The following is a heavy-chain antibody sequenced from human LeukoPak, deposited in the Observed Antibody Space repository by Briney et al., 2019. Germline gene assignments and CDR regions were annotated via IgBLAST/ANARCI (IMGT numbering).Heavy chain of an antibody. J-gene: IGHJ4*02. V-gene: IGHV3-53*01. Sequence: GGSLRLSCAASGFTVSSNYMSWVRQAPGKGLEWVSVIYSGGSTYYADSVKGRFTISRDNSKNTLYLQMNSLRAEDTAVYYCARVNGSEIYYFDYWGQGTLVTVSS. CDR1: GFTVSSNY. CDR2: IYSGGST. D-gene: IGHD3-10*01. CDR3: ARVNGSEIYYFDY.